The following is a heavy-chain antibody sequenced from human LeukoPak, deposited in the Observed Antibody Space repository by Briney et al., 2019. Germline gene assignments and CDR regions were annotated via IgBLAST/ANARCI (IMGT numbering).Heavy chain of an antibody. V-gene: IGHV4-4*07. Sequence: PSETLSLTCTVSGGSISNYYWSWIRQPAGKGLEWIGHIYTSEGTYTGGSTTYNPSLKSRLSMSVDTSKNQFSLRLSSVTAADTAVYYCARHFEGLHDYYYYYYMDVWGKGTTVTVSS. D-gene: IGHD4-11*01. CDR2: IYTSEGTYTGGST. J-gene: IGHJ6*03. CDR1: GGSISNYY. CDR3: ARHFEGLHDYYYYYYMDV.